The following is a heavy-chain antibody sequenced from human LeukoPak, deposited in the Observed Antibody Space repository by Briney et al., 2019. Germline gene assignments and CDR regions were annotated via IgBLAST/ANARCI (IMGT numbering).Heavy chain of an antibody. J-gene: IGHJ4*02. V-gene: IGHV1-2*02. D-gene: IGHD5-24*01. CDR1: GYTFTDYH. Sequence: GASVKVSRKASGYTFTDYHIHWVRQAPGQGLEWMGWINPKSGDTDYLQKFQGRLTVTRDTSISTAYMELSRLTSDDTAMYYCARIEPKWLHLDYWGQGALSPSPQ. CDR3: ARIEPKWLHLDY. CDR2: INPKSGDT.